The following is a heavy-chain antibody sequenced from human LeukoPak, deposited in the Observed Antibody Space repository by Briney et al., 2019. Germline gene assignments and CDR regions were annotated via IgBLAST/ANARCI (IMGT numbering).Heavy chain of an antibody. CDR1: GFTFSSYW. CDR3: ARGGSYPFDY. Sequence: PGGSLRLSCAASGFTFSSYWMHWVRQAPGEGLVWVSRLKSDVSSRSYADSVKGRFTISRDNAKNTLYLQTNSLRAEDTAVYYCARGGSYPFDYWGQGTLVTVSS. CDR2: LKSDVSSR. V-gene: IGHV3-74*01. J-gene: IGHJ4*02. D-gene: IGHD1-26*01.